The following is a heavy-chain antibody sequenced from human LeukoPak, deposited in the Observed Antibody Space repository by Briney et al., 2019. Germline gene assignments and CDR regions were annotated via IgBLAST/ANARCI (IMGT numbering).Heavy chain of an antibody. CDR3: ARVETDSRGYSDWYFDL. Sequence: SETLSLTCTVSGGSISSYYWSWIRQPPGKGLEWIGYIYYSGSTNYNPSLKSRVTISVDTSKNQFSLKLSSVTAADTAVYFCARVETDSRGYSDWYFDLWGRGTLVTVSS. V-gene: IGHV4-59*01. CDR2: IYYSGST. CDR1: GGSISSYY. J-gene: IGHJ2*01. D-gene: IGHD3-22*01.